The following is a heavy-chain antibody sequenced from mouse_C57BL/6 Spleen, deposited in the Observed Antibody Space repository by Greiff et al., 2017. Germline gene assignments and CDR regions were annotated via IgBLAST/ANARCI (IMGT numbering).Heavy chain of an antibody. CDR3: GRLNYGWYFDV. V-gene: IGHV1-69*01. CDR1: GYTFTSYW. CDR2: IDPSDSYT. D-gene: IGHD2-4*01. Sequence: QVQLQQPGAELVMPGASVKLSCKASGYTFTSYWMPWVKQRPGQGLEWIGEIDPSDSYTNYNQKFKGKSTLTVDKSSSTAYMQLSSLTSEDSAVYYCGRLNYGWYFDVWGTGTTVTVSS. J-gene: IGHJ1*03.